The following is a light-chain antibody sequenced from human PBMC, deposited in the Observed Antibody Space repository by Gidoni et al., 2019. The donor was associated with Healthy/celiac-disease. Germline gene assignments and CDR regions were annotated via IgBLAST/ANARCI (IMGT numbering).Light chain of an antibody. CDR3: QKYNSAPALT. V-gene: IGKV1-27*01. CDR1: QGISNY. CDR2: AAS. J-gene: IGKJ4*01. Sequence: DIQMTQTPSSLSASVGDRVTITCRASQGISNYLAWYQQKPGKVPKLLIYAASTLQSGVPSRFSGSGSGTDFTLTISSLQPEDVATYYCQKYNSAPALTFGGGTKVEIK.